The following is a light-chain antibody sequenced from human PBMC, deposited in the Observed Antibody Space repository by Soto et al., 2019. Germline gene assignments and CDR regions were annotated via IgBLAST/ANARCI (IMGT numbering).Light chain of an antibody. V-gene: IGKV1-39*01. CDR3: PQSYSSPQT. Sequence: DIQMTQSPSSLSASVGVRVTITCRASQSISSYLNWYQQKPGKAPKLLIYAASSLQSGAPSRFSGSGSGTDFTLTISSVQPEDFATYYWPQSYSSPQTFGQGTKWIS. CDR2: AAS. CDR1: QSISSY. J-gene: IGKJ1*01.